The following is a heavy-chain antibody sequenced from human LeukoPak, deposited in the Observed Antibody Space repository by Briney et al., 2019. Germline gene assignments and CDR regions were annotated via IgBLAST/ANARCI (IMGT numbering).Heavy chain of an antibody. V-gene: IGHV1-18*01. CDR3: ARDGEQWLVRAYYFDY. CDR1: GYTFTSYG. J-gene: IGHJ4*02. CDR2: ISAYNGNT. D-gene: IGHD6-19*01. Sequence: GASVKVSCKASGYTFTSYGNSWVRQAPGQGLEWMGWISAYNGNTNYAQKLQGRVTMTTDTSTSTAYMELRSLRSDDTAVYYCARDGEQWLVRAYYFDYWGQGTLVTVSS.